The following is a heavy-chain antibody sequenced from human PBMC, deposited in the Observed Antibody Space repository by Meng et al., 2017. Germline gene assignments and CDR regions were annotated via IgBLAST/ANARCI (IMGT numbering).Heavy chain of an antibody. D-gene: IGHD4-17*01. CDR3: ARDYGDYAWIAKRGFDP. CDR1: GGTFSGYA. J-gene: IGHJ5*02. CDR2: IIPIFGTA. Sequence: LVREGAEVEKSVESVKCSCKVSGGTFSGYAISWVRQAPGQGLEWVGGIIPIFGTANYTQKFQGRVTITADESTSTANMEMSSLRSEDTAVYYCARDYGDYAWIAKRGFDPWGQGTLVTVSS. V-gene: IGHV1-69*01.